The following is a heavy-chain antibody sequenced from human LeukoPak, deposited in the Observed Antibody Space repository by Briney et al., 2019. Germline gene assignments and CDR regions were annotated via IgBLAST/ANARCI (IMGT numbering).Heavy chain of an antibody. Sequence: GASVKVSCKASGYTFTGCYMHWVRQAPGQGLEWMGWINPNSGGTHCAQKFQGRVTMTRGTSISTAYMELSSLRSDDTALYYCASGSSLDGSSGWPTHYYWGQGVLVTVSS. D-gene: IGHD6-19*01. J-gene: IGHJ4*02. CDR3: ASGSSLDGSSGWPTHYY. CDR2: INPNSGGT. V-gene: IGHV1-2*02. CDR1: GYTFTGCY.